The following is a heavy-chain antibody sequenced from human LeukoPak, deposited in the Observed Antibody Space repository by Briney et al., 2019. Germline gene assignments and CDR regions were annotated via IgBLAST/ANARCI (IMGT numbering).Heavy chain of an antibody. CDR2: IKQDGREK. Sequence: GGSLRLSCAASGFTFSSYWMSWVRQAPGKGLEWVANIKQDGREKYYVDSVKGRFTISRDNAENSLYLQMHSLRAEDTAIYYCVRDLYARLRLGEPPGYWGQGTLVTVSS. J-gene: IGHJ4*02. CDR1: GFTFSSYW. CDR3: VRDLYARLRLGEPPGY. D-gene: IGHD3-16*01. V-gene: IGHV3-7*01.